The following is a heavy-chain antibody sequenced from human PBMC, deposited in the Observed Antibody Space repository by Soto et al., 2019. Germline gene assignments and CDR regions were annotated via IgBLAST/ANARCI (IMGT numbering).Heavy chain of an antibody. V-gene: IGHV1-69*13. CDR3: ARAGLGRGYSYGFEGFDY. J-gene: IGHJ4*02. CDR1: GGTFSSYA. Sequence: GSAVKVSCKASGGTFSSYAISWVRQAPGQGLEWMGGIIPIFGTANYAQKFQGRVTITADESTSTAYMELSSLRSEDTAVYYCARAGLGRGYSYGFEGFDYWGQGTLVTVSS. D-gene: IGHD5-18*01. CDR2: IIPIFGTA.